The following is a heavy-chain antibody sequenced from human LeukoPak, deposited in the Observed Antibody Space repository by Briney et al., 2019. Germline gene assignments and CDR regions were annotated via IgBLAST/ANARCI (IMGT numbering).Heavy chain of an antibody. CDR1: GFTFSSYA. V-gene: IGHV3-30-3*01. CDR3: ARDFNNGGENWFDP. D-gene: IGHD2-8*01. Sequence: AGGSLRLSCAASGFTFSSYAMHWVRQAPGKGLEWVAVISYDGSNKYYADSVKGRFTISRDNSKNTLYLQMNSLRAEDTAVYYCARDFNNGGENWFDPWGQGTLVTVSS. CDR2: ISYDGSNK. J-gene: IGHJ5*02.